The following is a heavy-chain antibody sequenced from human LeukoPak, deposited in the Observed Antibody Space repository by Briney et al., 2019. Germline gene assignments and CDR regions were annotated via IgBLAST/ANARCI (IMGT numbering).Heavy chain of an antibody. J-gene: IGHJ5*01. V-gene: IGHV3-23*01. CDR3: ATAVQLWPGHWFDS. CDR1: GFTFSSYG. CDR2: ISGSGGST. D-gene: IGHD1-1*01. Sequence: PGRSLRLSCAASGFTFSSYGMHWVRQAPGKGLEWVSAISGSGGSTYYADSVKGRFTISRDNSKNTLYLQMNSLRAEDTAVYYCATAVQLWPGHWFDSWGQGTLVTVSS.